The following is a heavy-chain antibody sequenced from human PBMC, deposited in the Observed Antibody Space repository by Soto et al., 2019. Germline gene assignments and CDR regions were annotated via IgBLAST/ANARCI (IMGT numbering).Heavy chain of an antibody. Sequence: EVQLVESGGGLVKPGGSLRLSCAASGFTFSSYSMNWVRQAPGKGLEWVSSISSSRSYIYYADSLKGRFTNSRDNAKHPLQLQRNSLRAEDTAVYYCARDCFFGDYASYYFDYWGQGTLVTVSS. D-gene: IGHD4-17*01. CDR1: GFTFSSYS. J-gene: IGHJ4*02. V-gene: IGHV3-21*01. CDR2: ISSSRSYI. CDR3: ARDCFFGDYASYYFDY.